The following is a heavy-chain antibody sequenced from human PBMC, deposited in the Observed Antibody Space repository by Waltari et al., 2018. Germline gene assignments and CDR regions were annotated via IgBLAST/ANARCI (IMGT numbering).Heavy chain of an antibody. CDR3: ARGPSFLSAYSSGWPHFDN. V-gene: IGHV1-18*01. J-gene: IGHJ4*02. CDR2: SNGNNGDT. Sequence: QVQLVQSGPVVKKPGASVKVSCKDSGSAFCQFGISWVRRAPGQGPEWMEWSNGNNGDTSYAQKFQGRVTMTTDTPTNTAYMELRSLRSDDTAVYYCARGPSFLSAYSSGWPHFDNWGQGTLVTVSS. CDR1: GSAFCQFG. D-gene: IGHD6-19*01.